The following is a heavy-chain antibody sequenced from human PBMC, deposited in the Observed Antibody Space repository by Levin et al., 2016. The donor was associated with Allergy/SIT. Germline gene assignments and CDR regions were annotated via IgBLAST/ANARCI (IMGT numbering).Heavy chain of an antibody. Sequence: GGSLRLSCAVSGFTFSTYWMSWVRQAPGKGLEWVASIKQDGSQKHFVDSVKGRFTISRDNAKNSLYLQLNTLRAEDTAVYYCARERASGAFDMWGQGTMVTVS. CDR1: GFTFSTYW. D-gene: IGHD6-19*01. CDR2: IKQDGSQK. V-gene: IGHV3-7*03. CDR3: ARERASGAFDM. J-gene: IGHJ3*02.